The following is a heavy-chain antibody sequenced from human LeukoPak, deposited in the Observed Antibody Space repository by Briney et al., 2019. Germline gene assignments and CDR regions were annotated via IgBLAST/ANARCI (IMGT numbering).Heavy chain of an antibody. CDR2: IIPILGIA. CDR3: AGDGLTANYFDY. J-gene: IGHJ4*02. CDR1: GGTFSSYA. Sequence: SVKVSCKASGGTFSSYAISWVRQAPGQGLEWMGRIIPILGIANYAQKFQGRVAITADKSTSTAYMELSSLRSEDTAVYYCAGDGLTANYFDYWGQGTLVTVSS. V-gene: IGHV1-69*04. D-gene: IGHD3-16*01.